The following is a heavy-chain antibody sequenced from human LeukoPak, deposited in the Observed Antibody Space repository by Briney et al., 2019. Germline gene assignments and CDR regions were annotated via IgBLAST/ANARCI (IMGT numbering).Heavy chain of an antibody. CDR2: IRYDGINK. Sequence: PGGSLRLSCAASGFTFSNYGMHWVRQAPGKGLDWVAFIRYDGINKYYADSVTGRFTISRDNSKNTLYLQMGSLRAEDMAVYYCARGGGGNSYGEGMNAFDIWGQGTMVTVSS. V-gene: IGHV3-30*02. J-gene: IGHJ3*02. CDR3: ARGGGGNSYGEGMNAFDI. D-gene: IGHD4-23*01. CDR1: GFTFSNYG.